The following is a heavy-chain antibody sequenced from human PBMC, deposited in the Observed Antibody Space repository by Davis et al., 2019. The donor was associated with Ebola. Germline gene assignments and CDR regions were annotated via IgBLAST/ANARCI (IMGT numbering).Heavy chain of an antibody. V-gene: IGHV3-23*01. Sequence: GESLKISRAAPGFTLSSYAMSWVPQAPGKGLEWGPAISGSGGSTYYADSVKGRFTISRDNSKDTLYLQMNSLRAEDTAVYYCAKAALLEWLSPGYYGMDVWGQGTTVTVSS. CDR2: ISGSGGST. CDR3: AKAALLEWLSPGYYGMDV. J-gene: IGHJ6*02. CDR1: GFTLSSYA. D-gene: IGHD3-3*01.